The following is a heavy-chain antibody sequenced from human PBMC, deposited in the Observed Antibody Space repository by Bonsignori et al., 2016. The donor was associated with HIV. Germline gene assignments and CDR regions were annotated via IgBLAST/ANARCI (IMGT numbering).Heavy chain of an antibody. D-gene: IGHD2-15*01. Sequence: WVRQAPGQGLEWMGWINPNSGGTNYAQKFQGRVTMTRDTSISTAYMELSRLRSDDTAVYYCARGWGGGSLISYWYFDLWGRGTLVTVSS. J-gene: IGHJ2*01. CDR2: INPNSGGT. CDR3: ARGWGGGSLISYWYFDL. V-gene: IGHV1-2*02.